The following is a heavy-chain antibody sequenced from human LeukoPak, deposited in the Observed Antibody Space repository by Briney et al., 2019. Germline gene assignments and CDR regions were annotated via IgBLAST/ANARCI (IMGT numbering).Heavy chain of an antibody. CDR1: GYTFTSYG. Sequence: ASVKVSCKTSGYTFTSYGISWVRQAPGQGLEWMVWISSAKGNTNYAQKLQGRVTMTTDTSTSTAYTELRSLRSDDTAVYYCARDRASGYTNPNWFDPWGQGSLVTVSS. CDR2: ISSAKGNT. D-gene: IGHD6-13*01. J-gene: IGHJ5*02. V-gene: IGHV1-18*01. CDR3: ARDRASGYTNPNWFDP.